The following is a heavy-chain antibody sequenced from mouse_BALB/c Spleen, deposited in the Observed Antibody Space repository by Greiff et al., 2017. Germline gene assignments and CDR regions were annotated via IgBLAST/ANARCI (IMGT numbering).Heavy chain of an antibody. CDR1: GYAFTNYL. Sequence: LQESGAELVRPGPSVKVSCKASGYAFTNYLIEWVKQRPGQGLEWIGVINPGSGGTNYNEKFKGKATLTADKSSSTAYMQLSSLTSDDSAVYFCARWVTTATLYDAMDYWGQGTSVTVSS. D-gene: IGHD1-2*01. V-gene: IGHV1-54*01. CDR2: INPGSGGT. J-gene: IGHJ4*01. CDR3: ARWVTTATLYDAMDY.